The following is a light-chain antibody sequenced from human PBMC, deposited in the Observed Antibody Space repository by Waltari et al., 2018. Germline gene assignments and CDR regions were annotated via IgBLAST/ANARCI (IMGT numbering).Light chain of an antibody. CDR3: NSYTGSSSWM. CDR2: DVS. J-gene: IGLJ3*02. CDR1: SRDVAFYNY. V-gene: IGLV2-14*01. Sequence: QSALTQPTSVSGSPGQSVTISCTGTSRDVAFYNYVSWYQQYPGKVPQLLFYDVSDRTSGVSSRFSGSKSGNTASLTISGLQADDEADYYCNSYTGSSSWMFGGGTKLTVL.